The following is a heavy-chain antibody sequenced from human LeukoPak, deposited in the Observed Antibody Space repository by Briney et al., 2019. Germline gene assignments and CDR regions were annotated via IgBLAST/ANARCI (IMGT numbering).Heavy chain of an antibody. CDR2: IYSGSS. V-gene: IGHV4-59*12. CDR3: ARRGFNYGPFDF. Sequence: PSETLSLTCTVSGGSINNYYWSWIRQPPGKGLEWIGYIYSGSSDYNPSLKSRVTMSLDTSKNQFSLRLSSVTAADTAVYYCARRGFNYGPFDFWGQGTLVTVSS. CDR1: GGSINNYY. J-gene: IGHJ4*02. D-gene: IGHD5-18*01.